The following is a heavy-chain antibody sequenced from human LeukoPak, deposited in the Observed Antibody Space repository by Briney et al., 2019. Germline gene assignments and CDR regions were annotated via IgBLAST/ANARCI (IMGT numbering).Heavy chain of an antibody. D-gene: IGHD3-3*01. Sequence: GGSLRLSCAASGFTFSSYEMNWVRQAPGKGLEWVSDISNSGSTIYYAASVKGRFTISRDNAKNSLYLQMNSLRAEDTGVYYCARGSRITMFGVVKFDYWGQGTLVTVSS. CDR3: ARGSRITMFGVVKFDY. CDR1: GFTFSSYE. CDR2: ISNSGSTI. J-gene: IGHJ4*02. V-gene: IGHV3-48*03.